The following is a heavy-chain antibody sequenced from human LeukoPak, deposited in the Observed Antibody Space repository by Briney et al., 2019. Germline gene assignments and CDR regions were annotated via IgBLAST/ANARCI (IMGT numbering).Heavy chain of an antibody. CDR2: IYPSVST. CDR3: ARESTHGVMEV. J-gene: IGHJ6*03. Sequence: TLSLTRTVSGGSISRGNYFGNWMRGPAGEGVDCSVRIYPSVSTNYNPSLKSRVTISVDTSKIQFSLRLGSVTAADTAVYYCARESTHGVMEVWGKRATVTV. V-gene: IGHV4-61*02. CDR1: GGSISRGNYF.